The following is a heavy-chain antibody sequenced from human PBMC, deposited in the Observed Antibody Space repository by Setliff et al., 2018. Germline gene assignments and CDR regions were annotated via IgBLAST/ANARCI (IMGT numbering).Heavy chain of an antibody. V-gene: IGHV1-69*13. D-gene: IGHD3-10*01. Sequence: SVKVSCKASGDTFSSYVISWVREAPGQGLEWMGGIIPMFGTNYAQKFRGRVTITADESTSTAYMELSSLGSEDTAVYYCAGGQPLVRKYYYYMDVWGKGTTVTVSS. CDR2: IIPMFGT. CDR3: AGGQPLVRKYYYYMDV. J-gene: IGHJ6*03. CDR1: GDTFSSYV.